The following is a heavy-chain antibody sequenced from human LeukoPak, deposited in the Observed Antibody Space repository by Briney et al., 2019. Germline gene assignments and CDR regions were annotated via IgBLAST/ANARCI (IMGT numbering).Heavy chain of an antibody. D-gene: IGHD4-17*01. CDR3: TRGSYGDYEY. CDR2: IDPSSTYI. J-gene: IGHJ4*02. V-gene: IGHV3-21*01. CDR1: RFTFSSYT. Sequence: GGSLRLSCSASRFTFSSYTMNWVRQAPGKGLEWVSSIDPSSTYIYYADSVKGRFTISRDNAQNSLHLQMNSLRAEDTAVYYCTRGSYGDYEYWGQGTLVTVSS.